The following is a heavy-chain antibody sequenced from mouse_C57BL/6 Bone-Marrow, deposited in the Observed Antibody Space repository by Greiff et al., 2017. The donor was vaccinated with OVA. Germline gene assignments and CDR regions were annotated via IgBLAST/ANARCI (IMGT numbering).Heavy chain of an antibody. Sequence: QVQLQQPGAELVKPGASVKLSCKASGYTFTSYWMQWVKQRPGQGLEWIGEIDPSDSYTNYNQKFKGKATLTVDTSSSTAYMQLSSLTSEDSAVYYCARRDYGSSYGYWGQGTTLTVPS. J-gene: IGHJ2*01. CDR3: ARRDYGSSYGY. CDR1: GYTFTSYW. D-gene: IGHD1-1*01. CDR2: IDPSDSYT. V-gene: IGHV1-50*01.